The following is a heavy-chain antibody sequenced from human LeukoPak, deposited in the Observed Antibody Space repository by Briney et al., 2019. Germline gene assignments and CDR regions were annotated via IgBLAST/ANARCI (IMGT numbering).Heavy chain of an antibody. Sequence: GGSLRLSCAASGFTFSSYSMNWVRQAPGKGLEWVSSISSSSSYIYYADSVKGRFTISRDNAKNSLYLQMNSLRAEDTAVYYCARDLPSYYDFWSGYYSEGRWFDPWGQGTLVTVSS. CDR2: ISSSSSYI. CDR3: ARDLPSYYDFWSGYYSEGRWFDP. V-gene: IGHV3-21*01. D-gene: IGHD3-3*01. CDR1: GFTFSSYS. J-gene: IGHJ5*02.